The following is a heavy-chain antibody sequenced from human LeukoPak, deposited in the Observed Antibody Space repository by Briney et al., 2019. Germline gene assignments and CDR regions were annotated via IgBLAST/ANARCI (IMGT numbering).Heavy chain of an antibody. CDR3: ASSNYYDSSGYSYFDL. J-gene: IGHJ4*02. D-gene: IGHD3-22*01. Sequence: GGSLRLSCAASGFTFSSFTMNWVRQAPGKGLEWVSSISTSSYYIYYADSVKGRFTIPRDNANNSLYLQMNSLRADDTAVYYCASSNYYDSSGYSYFDLWGQGTLITVSS. V-gene: IGHV3-21*01. CDR2: ISTSSYYI. CDR1: GFTFSSFT.